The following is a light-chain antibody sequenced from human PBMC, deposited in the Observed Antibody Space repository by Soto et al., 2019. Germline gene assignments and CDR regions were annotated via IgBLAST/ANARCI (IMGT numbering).Light chain of an antibody. V-gene: IGKV3-15*01. J-gene: IGKJ1*01. CDR3: LLDFGYFWA. CDR1: QSVSSN. CDR2: GAS. Sequence: EIVMTQSPATLSVSPGERATLSCRASQSVSSNLAWYQQKPGQAPRLLIYGASTRATGIPARFSGSGSGTEFTLTISSLQSEDFAVYYCLLDFGYFWAFGQGTKVEIK.